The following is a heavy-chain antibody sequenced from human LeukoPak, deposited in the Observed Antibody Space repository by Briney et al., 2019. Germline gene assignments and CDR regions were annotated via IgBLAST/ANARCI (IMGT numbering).Heavy chain of an antibody. J-gene: IGHJ6*02. D-gene: IGHD3-10*01. CDR2: IYYSGST. CDR3: ARGSMVRGVIDYYYYGMDV. V-gene: IGHV4-39*01. CDR1: VGSISSSSYY. Sequence: PSETLSLTCTVSVGSISSSSYYWGWIRQPPGKGLEWIGSIYYSGSTYYNPSLKSRVTISVDTSKNQFSLKLSSVTAADTAVYYCARGSMVRGVIDYYYYGMDVWGQGTTVTVSS.